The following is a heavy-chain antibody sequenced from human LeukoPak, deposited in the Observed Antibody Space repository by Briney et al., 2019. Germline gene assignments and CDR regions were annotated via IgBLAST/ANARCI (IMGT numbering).Heavy chain of an antibody. CDR3: ARGGRNLEWLFWLDY. CDR2: INTNTGNP. CDR1: GGTFSSYA. J-gene: IGHJ4*02. V-gene: IGHV7-4-1*02. Sequence: EASVKVSCKASGGTFSSYAISWVRQAPGQGLEWMGWINTNTGNPTYAQGFTGRFVFSLDTSVSTAYLQISSLKAEDTAVYYCARGGRNLEWLFWLDYWGQGTLVTVSS. D-gene: IGHD3-3*01.